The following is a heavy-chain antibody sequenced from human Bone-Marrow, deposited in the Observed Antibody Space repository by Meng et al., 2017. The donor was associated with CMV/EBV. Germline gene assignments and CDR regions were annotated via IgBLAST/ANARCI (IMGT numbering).Heavy chain of an antibody. Sequence: GGSLRSSCAASGFTFSSYEMNWVRQAPGKGLEWVSYISSSGSTIYYADSVKGRFTISRDNAKNSLYLQMNSLRAEDTAVYYCASGMWLPFDYWGQGTLVTVSS. CDR3: ASGMWLPFDY. V-gene: IGHV3-48*03. CDR2: ISSSGSTI. CDR1: GFTFSSYE. D-gene: IGHD3-22*01. J-gene: IGHJ4*02.